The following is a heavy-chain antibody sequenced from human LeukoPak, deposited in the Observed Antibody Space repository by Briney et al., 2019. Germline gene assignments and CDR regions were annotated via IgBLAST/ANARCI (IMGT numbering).Heavy chain of an antibody. V-gene: IGHV4-31*03. D-gene: IGHD7-27*01. CDR1: GGSMSSGDNY. CDR2: IYYSGTT. Sequence: SETLSLTCTVSGGSMSSGDNYWSWIRQHPGKGLEWIGHIYYSGTTYYNPSLKSRVSISVDTSKNQFSLELSSVTAADTAVYYCARGWGFLDYWGQGTLVTVSS. J-gene: IGHJ4*02. CDR3: ARGWGFLDY.